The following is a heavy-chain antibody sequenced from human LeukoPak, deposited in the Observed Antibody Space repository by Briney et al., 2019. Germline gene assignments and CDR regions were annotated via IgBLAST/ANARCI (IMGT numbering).Heavy chain of an antibody. CDR3: ARKGGLFDY. CDR1: GGSFSGYY. Sequence: SETLSLTCAVYGGSFSGYYWSWIRQSPGKGLEWIGYIYYNGSTNYNPSLKSRVTISVDMSKNQFSLKMSSVTAADTAVYYCARKGGLFDYWGQGRLVTVSS. V-gene: IGHV4-59*01. D-gene: IGHD2-15*01. CDR2: IYYNGST. J-gene: IGHJ4*02.